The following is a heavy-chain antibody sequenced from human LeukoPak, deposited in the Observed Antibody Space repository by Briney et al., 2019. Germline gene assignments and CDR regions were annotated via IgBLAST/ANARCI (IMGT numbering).Heavy chain of an antibody. D-gene: IGHD6-13*01. CDR2: ISSSSSYI. V-gene: IGHV3-21*01. Sequence: GGSLRLSCAASGFTFSSYSMNWVRQAPGKGLEWVSSISSSSSYIYYADSVKGRFTISRDNAKTSLYLQMNSLRAEDTAVYYCARAGQQLGRYNWFDPWGQGTLVTVSS. J-gene: IGHJ5*02. CDR1: GFTFSSYS. CDR3: ARAGQQLGRYNWFDP.